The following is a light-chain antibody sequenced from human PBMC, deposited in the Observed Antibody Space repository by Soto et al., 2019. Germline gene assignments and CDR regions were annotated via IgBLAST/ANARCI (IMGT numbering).Light chain of an antibody. CDR3: QQYHTSPLK. V-gene: IGKV3-20*01. CDR2: DAS. Sequence: EIYLTQARGTRSLSTGQRATLPCRASQSVTNYTAWYQHRPGQAPRLLIYDASNRATGVPDRFSGSGSGTDFPLTITRLEPEDFAPYYFQQYHTSPLKFGQGTKVDIK. J-gene: IGKJ1*01. CDR1: QSVTNY.